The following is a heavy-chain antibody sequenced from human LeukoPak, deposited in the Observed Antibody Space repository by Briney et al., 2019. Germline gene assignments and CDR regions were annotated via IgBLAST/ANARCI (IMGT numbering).Heavy chain of an antibody. Sequence: PGGSLRLSCAASGFTFSSYGMHWVRQAPGKGLEWVAFIRYDGSNKYYADSVKGRFTISRDNSKNTLYLQMNSLRAEDTAVYYCAKLPDGFGELLSRTYFDYWGQGTLVTVSS. J-gene: IGHJ4*02. CDR3: AKLPDGFGELLSRTYFDY. CDR2: IRYDGSNK. CDR1: GFTFSSYG. D-gene: IGHD3-10*01. V-gene: IGHV3-30*02.